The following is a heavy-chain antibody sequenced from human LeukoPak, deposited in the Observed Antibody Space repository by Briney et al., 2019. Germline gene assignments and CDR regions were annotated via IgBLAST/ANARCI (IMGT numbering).Heavy chain of an antibody. J-gene: IGHJ4*02. D-gene: IGHD6-13*01. CDR1: GFAFSTFG. V-gene: IGHV3-30*18. CDR3: AKRMGPTIAAADLDH. CDR2: ISYDGSNK. Sequence: GGSLRLSCAASGFAFSTFGMHWVRQAPGKGLEWVAVISYDGSNKYYADSVKGRFTISRDNSRNTLYLQMSSLSTEDTAVYYCAKRMGPTIAAADLDHWGQGTLVTVPS.